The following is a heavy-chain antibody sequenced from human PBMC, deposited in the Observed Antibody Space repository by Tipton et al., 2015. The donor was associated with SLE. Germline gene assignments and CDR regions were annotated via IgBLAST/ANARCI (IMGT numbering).Heavy chain of an antibody. J-gene: IGHJ4*02. D-gene: IGHD3-3*01. CDR3: ARECVFGGAL. CDR1: GFTFSSYW. Sequence: SLRLSCAASGFTFSSYWMHWVRLVPGKGLVWVSRVNSDGSITTYADSVKGRFTISRDNAKNTLYLQMHSLRVEDTAVYYCARECVFGGALWGQGTLVTVSS. V-gene: IGHV3-74*01. CDR2: VNSDGSIT.